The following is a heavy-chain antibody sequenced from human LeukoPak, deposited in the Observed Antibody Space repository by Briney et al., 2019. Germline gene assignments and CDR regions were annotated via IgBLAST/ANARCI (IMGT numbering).Heavy chain of an antibody. CDR1: GFTFSSYG. CDR3: TRVGYIDEGIDY. D-gene: IGHD5-24*01. J-gene: IGHJ4*02. V-gene: IGHV3-7*04. Sequence: GGSLRLSCAASGFTFSSYGMRWVRQAPGKGLEWVANIKQDGSKKSYVDSVKGRFTISRDNAKNSLYLQMNSLRAEDTAIYYCTRVGYIDEGIDYWGQGTLVTVSS. CDR2: IKQDGSKK.